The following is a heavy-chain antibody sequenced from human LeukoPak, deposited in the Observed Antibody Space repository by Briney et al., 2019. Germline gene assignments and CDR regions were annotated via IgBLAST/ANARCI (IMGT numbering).Heavy chain of an antibody. J-gene: IGHJ3*02. CDR2: VRTKPNGYTT. D-gene: IGHD1-26*01. CDR3: ATVGGSIRGTTTLDI. V-gene: IGHV3-72*01. CDR1: GFTFTDQH. Sequence: GGSLRLSCAASGFTFTDQHLDWVRQAPGKGLEWVGSVRTKPNGYTTENAASVKGRFIISRDDSKNSVYLQMNSLKTEDTAVYYYATVGGSIRGTTTLDIWGQGTMVAVSS.